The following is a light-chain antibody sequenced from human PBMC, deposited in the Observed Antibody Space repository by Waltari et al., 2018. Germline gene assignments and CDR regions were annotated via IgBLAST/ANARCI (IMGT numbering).Light chain of an antibody. Sequence: DIVLTQSPDSLAVSLGERATISCRSSQSPFDRSDNTDYLAWDQKKPGQPPKLLISWASTRQPGVPERFSGSGSGTDFTLTISNVQSEDVSVYYCQQYFKSPLTFGQGTKVEIK. CDR3: QQYFKSPLT. CDR1: QSPFDRSDNTDY. J-gene: IGKJ1*01. CDR2: WAS. V-gene: IGKV4-1*01.